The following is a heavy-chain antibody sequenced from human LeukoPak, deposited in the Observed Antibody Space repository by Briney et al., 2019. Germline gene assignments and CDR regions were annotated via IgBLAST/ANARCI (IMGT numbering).Heavy chain of an antibody. CDR2: ISAYNGNT. V-gene: IGHV1-18*01. Sequence: GASVKVSCKASGYTFTSYGISWVRQAPGQGLEWMGWISAYNGNTNYAQKLRGRVTMTTDTSTSTAYMELRSLRSDDTAVYYCARDWDVVVVPAAMLDYWGQGTLVTVSS. CDR3: ARDWDVVVVPAAMLDY. J-gene: IGHJ4*02. D-gene: IGHD2-2*01. CDR1: GYTFTSYG.